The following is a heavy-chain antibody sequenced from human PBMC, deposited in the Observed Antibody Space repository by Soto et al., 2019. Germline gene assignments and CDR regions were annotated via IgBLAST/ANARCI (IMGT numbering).Heavy chain of an antibody. V-gene: IGHV1-69*15. D-gene: IGHD3-10*01. CDR3: ARDIRFGELFGWFDP. J-gene: IGHJ5*02. Sequence: QVQLVQSGAEVKKTGSSVKVSCKASGGTFSSSQISWVRQAPGQGLEWMGRIIPMYGTGKYAPKFQGRVSLTADESTNTAYMELSSLRSEDTAIYYCARDIRFGELFGWFDPWGQGTPVTVSS. CDR2: IIPMYGTG. CDR1: GGTFSSSQ.